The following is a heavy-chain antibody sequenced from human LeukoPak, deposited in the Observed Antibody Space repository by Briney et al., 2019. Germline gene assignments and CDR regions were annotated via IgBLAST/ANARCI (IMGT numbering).Heavy chain of an antibody. CDR3: AKDERNWNYNLASQTYD. Sequence: GGSLRLSCAASGFTFSSYSMNWVRQAPGKGLEWVSSISSSSSYIYYADSVKGRFTISRDNAKNSLYLQMNSLRAEDTAVCYCAKDERNWNYNLASQTYDWGQGTLVTVSS. V-gene: IGHV3-21*04. CDR1: GFTFSSYS. J-gene: IGHJ4*02. D-gene: IGHD1-7*01. CDR2: ISSSSSYI.